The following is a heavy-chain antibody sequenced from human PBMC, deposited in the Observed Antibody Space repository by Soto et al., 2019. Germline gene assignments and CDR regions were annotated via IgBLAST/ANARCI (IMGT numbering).Heavy chain of an antibody. D-gene: IGHD5-12*01. Sequence: GGSLRLSCEASGFTFSSYGMHWVRQAPGKGLEWVAVISYDGSNKYYADSVKGRFTISRDNSKTTLYLQMNSLRAEDTAVYYCAKVATDYYYGMDVWGQGTTVTVSS. CDR3: AKVATDYYYGMDV. CDR1: GFTFSSYG. CDR2: ISYDGSNK. V-gene: IGHV3-30*18. J-gene: IGHJ6*02.